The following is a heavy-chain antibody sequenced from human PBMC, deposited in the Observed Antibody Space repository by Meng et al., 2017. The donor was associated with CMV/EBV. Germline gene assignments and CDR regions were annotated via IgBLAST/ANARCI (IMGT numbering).Heavy chain of an antibody. CDR1: GGSIRSGDYL. CDR3: ARVGRTSCYDY. Sequence: QAALQESGPGLVQASQALSLTSHVFGGSIRSGDYLWSWIRQPPGKGLEWIGYIYYSGSTYYNPSLKSRVTISVDTSKNQFSLKLSSVTAADTAVYYCARVGRTSCYDYWGQGTLVTVSS. CDR2: IYYSGST. D-gene: IGHD2-2*01. V-gene: IGHV4-30-4*08. J-gene: IGHJ4*02.